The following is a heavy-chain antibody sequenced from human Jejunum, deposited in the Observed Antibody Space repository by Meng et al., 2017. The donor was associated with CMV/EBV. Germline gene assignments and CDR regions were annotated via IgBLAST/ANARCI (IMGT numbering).Heavy chain of an antibody. V-gene: IGHV3-74*01. CDR2: INGDGSAT. J-gene: IGHJ6*02. Sequence: GSTFSGHWMHWVRQVPGKGLVWVSRINGDGSATNSADSVKGRFTISRDNAKNTLYLQMNSLRAEDTAVYYCARGMIAAYNYAMDVWGQGTTVTVSS. CDR3: ARGMIAAYNYAMDV. CDR1: GSTFSGHW. D-gene: IGHD2-21*01.